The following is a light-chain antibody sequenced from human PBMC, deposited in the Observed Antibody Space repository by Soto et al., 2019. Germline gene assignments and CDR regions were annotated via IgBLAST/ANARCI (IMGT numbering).Light chain of an antibody. Sequence: QSVLTQPPSASGSPGQSVTISCTGTSSDVGAYNYVSWYQQLPGKAPKLIIYEVSKRPSGVPDRFSGSKSGNTASLTVSGLQAEDEADYYCTSYAGTYXFFYVFGTGXKVTVL. CDR3: TSYAGTYXFFYV. CDR1: SSDVGAYNY. J-gene: IGLJ1*01. V-gene: IGLV2-8*01. CDR2: EVS.